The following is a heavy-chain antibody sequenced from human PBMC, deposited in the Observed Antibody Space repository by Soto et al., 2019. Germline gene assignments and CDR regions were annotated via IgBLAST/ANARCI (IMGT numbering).Heavy chain of an antibody. CDR1: GFTFDDYT. Sequence: GGSLRLSCAASGFTFDDYTMHWVRQAPGKGLEWVSLISWDGGSTYYADSVKGRFTISRDNSKNSLCLQMNSLRTEDTALYYCAKGHLTTPVNYYGMDVWGQGTTVTVSS. D-gene: IGHD4-17*01. V-gene: IGHV3-43*01. CDR2: ISWDGGST. J-gene: IGHJ6*02. CDR3: AKGHLTTPVNYYGMDV.